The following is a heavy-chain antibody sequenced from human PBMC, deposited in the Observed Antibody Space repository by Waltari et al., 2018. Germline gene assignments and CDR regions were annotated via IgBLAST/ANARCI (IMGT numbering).Heavy chain of an antibody. Sequence: EVQLVQSGAEVKKPGATVKISCKASGYKFTHYYVHWLQQAPGKGLEWVGRVDPEEGESVYAEKFQGRLTITADTSTDTAYIELSTLRSEDTALFYCATERPQMVFPPLQYWGQGTLVTVSS. CDR1: GYKFTHYY. CDR2: VDPEEGES. CDR3: ATERPQMVFPPLQY. J-gene: IGHJ4*02. D-gene: IGHD2-8*01. V-gene: IGHV1-69-2*01.